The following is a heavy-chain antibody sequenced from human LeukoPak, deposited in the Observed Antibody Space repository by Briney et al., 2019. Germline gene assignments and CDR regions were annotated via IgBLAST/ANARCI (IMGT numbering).Heavy chain of an antibody. CDR3: AKESSGYYYFEY. J-gene: IGHJ4*02. D-gene: IGHD3-22*01. V-gene: IGHV3-23*01. CDR1: GFTFSSYA. Sequence: GGSLRLSCAASGFTFSSYAMSWVRQAPGKGLEWVSAISGSGGNTYYADSVKGRFTISRDNSKNTLYLQMNSLRAEDTALYYCAKESSGYYYFEYWGQGALVTVSS. CDR2: ISGSGGNT.